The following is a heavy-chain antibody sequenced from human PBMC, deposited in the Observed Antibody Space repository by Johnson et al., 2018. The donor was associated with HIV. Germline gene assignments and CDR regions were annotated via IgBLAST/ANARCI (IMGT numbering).Heavy chain of an antibody. Sequence: QVQLVESGGGVVQPGGSLRLSCAASGFTFSSYAMHWVRQAPGKGLEWVALVSYDGRNQYHADSVKGRFTISRDNSKNTLYLQMNSLRAEDTAVYYCAKERGIVVVRDAFDIWGQGTMVTVSS. V-gene: IGHV3-30-3*01. J-gene: IGHJ3*02. CDR3: AKERGIVVVRDAFDI. D-gene: IGHD3-22*01. CDR1: GFTFSSYA. CDR2: VSYDGRNQ.